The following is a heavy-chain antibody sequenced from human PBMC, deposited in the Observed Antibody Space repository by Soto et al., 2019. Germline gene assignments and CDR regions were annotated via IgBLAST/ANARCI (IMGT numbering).Heavy chain of an antibody. CDR1: GLSVSTSGVG. CDR2: IYWDDDK. Sequence: QITLKESGPTLVKPTQTLTLTCTFSGLSVSTSGVGVGWIRQPPGKALEWLALIYWDDDKRYSPSLKSRLTITKDTSKNQVVLTMTNMDLVDTATYYCAHFRNYSGSGSYYNRFDYWGQGTLVTVSS. CDR3: AHFRNYSGSGSYYNRFDY. J-gene: IGHJ4*02. D-gene: IGHD3-10*01. V-gene: IGHV2-5*02.